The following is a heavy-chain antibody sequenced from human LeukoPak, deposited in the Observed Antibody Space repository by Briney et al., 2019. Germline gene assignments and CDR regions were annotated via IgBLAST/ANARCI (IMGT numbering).Heavy chain of an antibody. Sequence: GGSLRLSCAESGFTFSTYGMHWVRQAPGKGLEWVAFIRYDGSNDYYADSVRGQFSISRDNSKNTLYLQMSSLTPEDTAVYYCAKDLITEWLPMDVWGKGTTVTVSS. CDR1: GFTFSTYG. CDR3: AKDLITEWLPMDV. V-gene: IGHV3-30*02. D-gene: IGHD3-3*01. CDR2: IRYDGSND. J-gene: IGHJ6*03.